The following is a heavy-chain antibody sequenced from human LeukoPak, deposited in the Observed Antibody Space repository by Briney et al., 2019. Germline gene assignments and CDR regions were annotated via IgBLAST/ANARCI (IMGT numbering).Heavy chain of an antibody. CDR3: ARDRYDSSGYYYRYFDY. D-gene: IGHD3-22*01. Sequence: PGGSLRLSCAASGFTFSSYSMNWVRQAPGKGLEWVSSISSSSSYIYYADSVKGRFTISRDNAKNSLYLQMNSLGAEDTAVYYCARDRYDSSGYYYRYFDYWGQGTLVTVSS. CDR1: GFTFSSYS. J-gene: IGHJ4*02. V-gene: IGHV3-21*01. CDR2: ISSSSSYI.